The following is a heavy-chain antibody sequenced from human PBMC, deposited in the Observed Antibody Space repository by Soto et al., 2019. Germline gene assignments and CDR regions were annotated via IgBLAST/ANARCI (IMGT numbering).Heavy chain of an antibody. D-gene: IGHD3-22*01. CDR2: IYYSGST. Sequence: TSETLSLTCTVSGGSISSGDYYWSWIRQPPGKGLEWIGYIYYSGSTYYNPSLKSRVTISVDTSKNQFSLKLSSVTAADTAVYYCACYYDSSGYSGGGNWFDPWGQGTLVTVSS. CDR3: ACYYDSSGYSGGGNWFDP. CDR1: GGSISSGDYY. J-gene: IGHJ5*02. V-gene: IGHV4-30-4*01.